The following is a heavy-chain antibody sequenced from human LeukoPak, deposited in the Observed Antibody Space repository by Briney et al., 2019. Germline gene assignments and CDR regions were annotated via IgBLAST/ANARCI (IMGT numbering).Heavy chain of an antibody. J-gene: IGHJ4*02. V-gene: IGHV3-7*01. Sequence: GESLRLSCAASEFNFKNYWMTWVRQAPGRGLEWVAKIKQDGSEKDYVDSVKGRFTISRDNAKNSLYLQMNSLRADDTAVYYSAAYQSLGFWRQGTLVTVSS. CDR3: AAYQSLGF. D-gene: IGHD2-2*01. CDR1: EFNFKNYW. CDR2: IKQDGSEK.